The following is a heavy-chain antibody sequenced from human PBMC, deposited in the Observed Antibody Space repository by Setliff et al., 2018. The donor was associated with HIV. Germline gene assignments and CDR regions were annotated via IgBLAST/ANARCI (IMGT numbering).Heavy chain of an antibody. CDR1: GYTFTDYF. CDR3: VRAEYHSDFRGYWEYFDF. J-gene: IGHJ4*02. D-gene: IGHD2-15*01. V-gene: IGHV1-2*02. CDR2: INPNTGDT. Sequence: ASVKVSCKASGYTFTDYFLHWVRQAPGQGLEWMGYINPNTGDTNSAQKFQGRVTVTRDTSISSVYMELSRLRSDDSAVYYCVRAEYHSDFRGYWEYFDFWGQGTLVTVSS.